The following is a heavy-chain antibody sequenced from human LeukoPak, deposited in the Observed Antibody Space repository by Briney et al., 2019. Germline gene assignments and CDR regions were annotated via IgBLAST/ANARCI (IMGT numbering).Heavy chain of an antibody. V-gene: IGHV3-23*01. CDR3: AKDLRGWELLRVTSVGLDAFDI. J-gene: IGHJ3*02. Sequence: GGSLRLSCAASGFTFSSYAMSWVRQAPGKGLEWVSAISGSGGSTYYADSVKGRFTISRDNPKNTLYLQMNSLRAEDTAVYYCAKDLRGWELLRVTSVGLDAFDIWGQGTMVTVSS. CDR2: ISGSGGST. D-gene: IGHD1-26*01. CDR1: GFTFSSYA.